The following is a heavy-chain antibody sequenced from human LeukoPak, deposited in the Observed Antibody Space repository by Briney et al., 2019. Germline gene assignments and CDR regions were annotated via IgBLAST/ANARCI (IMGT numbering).Heavy chain of an antibody. D-gene: IGHD3-10*01. CDR2: INHSGST. V-gene: IGHV4-34*01. Sequence: PSETLSLTCTVSGGSISSYYWSWIRQPPGKGLEWIGEINHSGSTNYNPSLKSRVTISVDTSKNQFSLKLSSVTAADTAVYYCASQRNYGSGSPDAFDIWGQGTMVTVSS. CDR1: GGSISSYY. CDR3: ASQRNYGSGSPDAFDI. J-gene: IGHJ3*02.